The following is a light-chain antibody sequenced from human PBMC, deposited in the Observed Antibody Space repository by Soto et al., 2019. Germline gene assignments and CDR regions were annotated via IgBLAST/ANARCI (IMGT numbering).Light chain of an antibody. CDR3: QQYNNWPPIT. Sequence: EVVMTQSPATLSVSPGERATLSCRASQSVSSNLAWYQQKPGQAPRLLIYGASTRATGIPARFSGSGSGTEFTLPISSLQSEDFAIYYCQQYNNWPPITFGQGTKLEIK. CDR2: GAS. J-gene: IGKJ2*01. V-gene: IGKV3-15*01. CDR1: QSVSSN.